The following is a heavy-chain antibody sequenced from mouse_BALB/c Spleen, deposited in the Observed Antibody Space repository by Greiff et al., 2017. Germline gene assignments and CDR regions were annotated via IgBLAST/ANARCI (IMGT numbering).Heavy chain of an antibody. Sequence: VQLQQSGAELMKPGASVKISCKATGYTFSSYWIEWVKQRPGHGLEWIGEILPGSGSTNYNEKFKGKATFTADTSSNTAYMQLSSLTSEDSAVYYCARGGLLRYFDVWGAGTTVTVSS. CDR3: ARGGLLRYFDV. V-gene: IGHV1-9*01. CDR2: ILPGSGST. J-gene: IGHJ1*01. D-gene: IGHD2-3*01. CDR1: GYTFSSYW.